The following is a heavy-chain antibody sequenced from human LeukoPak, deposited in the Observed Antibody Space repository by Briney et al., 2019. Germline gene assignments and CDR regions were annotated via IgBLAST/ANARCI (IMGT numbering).Heavy chain of an antibody. D-gene: IGHD3-22*01. CDR1: GFTFSSYS. CDR3: AKYSSGYYLWFDY. V-gene: IGHV3-21*04. J-gene: IGHJ4*02. Sequence: GGSLRLSCAASGFTFSSYSMNWVRQAPGKGLEWVSSISSSSSYIYYADSVKGRFTISRDNAKNSLYLQMNSLRAEDTAVYYCAKYSSGYYLWFDYWGQGTLVTVSS. CDR2: ISSSSSYI.